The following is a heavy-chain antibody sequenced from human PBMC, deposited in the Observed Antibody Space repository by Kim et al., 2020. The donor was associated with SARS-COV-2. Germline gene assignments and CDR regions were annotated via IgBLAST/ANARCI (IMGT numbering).Heavy chain of an antibody. V-gene: IGHV4-39*01. J-gene: IGHJ5*02. CDR2: IYYSGST. Sequence: SETLSLTCTVSGGSISSSSYYWGWIRQPPGKGLEWIGSIYYSGSTYYNPSLKSRVTISVDTSKNQFSLKLSSVTAADTAVYYCARHLHCSGGSCPTNWFDPWGQGTLVTVSS. D-gene: IGHD2-15*01. CDR1: GGSISSSSYY. CDR3: ARHLHCSGGSCPTNWFDP.